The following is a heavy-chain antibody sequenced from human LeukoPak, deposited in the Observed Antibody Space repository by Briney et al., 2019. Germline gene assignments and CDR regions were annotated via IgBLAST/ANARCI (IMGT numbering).Heavy chain of an antibody. V-gene: IGHV3-30-3*01. CDR3: ARLTREVLMVYSPFDY. Sequence: GRSLRLSCAASGFTFSSYALHWVRQAPGEGLEWVAVISNDGSNKYHADSVKGRFTISRDNSKNTLYLQMNSLRAEDTAVYYCARLTREVLMVYSPFDYWGQGTLVTVSS. D-gene: IGHD2-8*01. CDR2: ISNDGSNK. J-gene: IGHJ4*02. CDR1: GFTFSSYA.